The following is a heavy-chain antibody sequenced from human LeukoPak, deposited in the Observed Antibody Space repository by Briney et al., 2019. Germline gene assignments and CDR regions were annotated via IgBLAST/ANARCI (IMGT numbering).Heavy chain of an antibody. CDR2: ITPIFGTA. V-gene: IGHV1-69*05. J-gene: IGHJ4*02. CDR3: ARTYYYDSSGYYEYDY. Sequence: SVKVSCKASGGTFSSYAISWVRQAPGQGLEWMGGITPIFGTANYAQKFQGRVTITTDESTSTAYMELSSLRSEDTAVYYCARTYYYDSSGYYEYDYRGQGTLVTVSS. CDR1: GGTFSSYA. D-gene: IGHD3-22*01.